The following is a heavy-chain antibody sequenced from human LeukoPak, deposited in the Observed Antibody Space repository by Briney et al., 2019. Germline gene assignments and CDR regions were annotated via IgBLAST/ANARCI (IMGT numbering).Heavy chain of an antibody. V-gene: IGHV1-69*04. D-gene: IGHD4-23*01. CDR3: ARGAGYGGNGGEGY. CDR1: GGTFSSYA. Sequence: SVTVSCKASGGTFSSYAISWVRQAPGQGLEWMGRIIPILGIANYAQKFQGRVTMTRNTSISTAYMELSSLRSEDTAVYYCARGAGYGGNGGEGYWGQGTLVTVSS. CDR2: IIPILGIA. J-gene: IGHJ4*02.